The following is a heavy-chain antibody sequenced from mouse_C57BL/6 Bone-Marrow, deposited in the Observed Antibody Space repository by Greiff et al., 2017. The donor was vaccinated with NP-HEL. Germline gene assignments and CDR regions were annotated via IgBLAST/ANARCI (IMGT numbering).Heavy chain of an antibody. CDR2: IRNKANNHAT. CDR1: GFTFSDAW. V-gene: IGHV6-6*01. CDR3: TRRAYDGYFYAMDY. J-gene: IGHJ4*01. Sequence: EVHLVESGGGLVQPGGSMKLSCAASGFTFSDAWMDWVRQSPEKGLEWVAEIRNKANNHATYYAESVKGRFTISRDDSKSSVYLQMNSLRAEDTGIYYCTRRAYDGYFYAMDYWGQGTSVTVSS. D-gene: IGHD2-3*01.